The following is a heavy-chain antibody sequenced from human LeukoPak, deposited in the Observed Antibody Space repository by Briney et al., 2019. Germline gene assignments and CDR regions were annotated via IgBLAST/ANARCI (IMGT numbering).Heavy chain of an antibody. Sequence: PSETLSLTCGVSGFSISRGYYRAWIRQPPGKGLEWIGTIYHIGSTYYSPSLGSRVTMSVDTSKNEFSLNLKSVTAADTAVYYCARAGWIITSGIDYWGQGALVTVSS. V-gene: IGHV4-38-2*01. D-gene: IGHD3-10*01. CDR2: IYHIGST. J-gene: IGHJ4*02. CDR3: ARAGWIITSGIDY. CDR1: GFSISRGYY.